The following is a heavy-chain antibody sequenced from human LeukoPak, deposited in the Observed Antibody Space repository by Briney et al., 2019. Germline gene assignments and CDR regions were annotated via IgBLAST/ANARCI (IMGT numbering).Heavy chain of an antibody. CDR2: IQGDGSTK. J-gene: IGHJ4*02. D-gene: IGHD4-23*01. V-gene: IGHV3-7*04. CDR1: GFTFSIFW. CDR3: AREFYGNSDLDW. Sequence: GGSLRLSCAASGFTFSIFWVHWVRQTPGKGLEWVANIQGDGSTKHYLESVKGRFTISRDNAKNSLYLQMNSLRAEDTAVYYCAREFYGNSDLDWWGQGALVTVSS.